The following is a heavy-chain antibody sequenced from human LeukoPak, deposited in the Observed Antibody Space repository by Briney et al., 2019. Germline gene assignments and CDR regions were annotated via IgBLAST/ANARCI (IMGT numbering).Heavy chain of an antibody. CDR3: AKDSRDYGSGSYPHDY. V-gene: IGHV3-30*02. Sequence: PGGSLRLSCAASGFTFSSYGMHWVRQAPGKGLEWVAFIRYDGSNKYYADSVKGRFTISRDNSKNTLYLQMNSLRAEDTAVYYYAKDSRDYGSGSYPHDYWGQGTLVTVSS. J-gene: IGHJ4*02. CDR1: GFTFSSYG. D-gene: IGHD3-10*01. CDR2: IRYDGSNK.